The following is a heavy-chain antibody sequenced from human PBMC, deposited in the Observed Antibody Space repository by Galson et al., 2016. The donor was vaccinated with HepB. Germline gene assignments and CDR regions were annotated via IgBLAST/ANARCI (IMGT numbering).Heavy chain of an antibody. D-gene: IGHD3-16*01. CDR2: ITATSNSI. Sequence: SLRLSCAASGFTFSSYTMNWVRQAPGKGLEWVSAITATSNSIYIADSVKGRFSISRDNAKTSLYLQMNVLRAEDTAVYYCVRAAPSYTSGRLDYWGQGTLVTVSS. J-gene: IGHJ4*02. CDR1: GFTFSSYT. CDR3: VRAAPSYTSGRLDY. V-gene: IGHV3-21*01.